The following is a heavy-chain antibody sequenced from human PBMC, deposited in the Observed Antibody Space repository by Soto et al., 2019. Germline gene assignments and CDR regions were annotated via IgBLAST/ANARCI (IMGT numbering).Heavy chain of an antibody. CDR2: ISAYNGNT. D-gene: IGHD1-26*01. V-gene: IGHV1-18*01. Sequence: QVQLVQSGGEVKKPGASVKVSCKASGYTFTSYGISWVRQAPGQGLEWMGRISAYNGNTNYAQKLQGRVTMTTDTTTSTAYRELRSLRSADTAVYYCARVVGALGHRFDPWGQGTLVTVSS. J-gene: IGHJ5*02. CDR3: ARVVGALGHRFDP. CDR1: GYTFTSYG.